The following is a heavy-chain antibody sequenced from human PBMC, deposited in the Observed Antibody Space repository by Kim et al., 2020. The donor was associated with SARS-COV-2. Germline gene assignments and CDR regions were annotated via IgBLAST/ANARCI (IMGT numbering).Heavy chain of an antibody. V-gene: IGHV3-23*01. CDR2: ISGSGGST. D-gene: IGHD5-12*01. J-gene: IGHJ4*02. CDR3: AKNGDPYGGYGGDY. Sequence: GGSLRLSCAASGFTFSSYAMSWVRQAPGKGLEWVSAISGSGGSTYYADSVKGRFTISRDNSKNTLYLQMNSLRAEDTAVYYCAKNGDPYGGYGGDYWGQGTLVTVSS. CDR1: GFTFSSYA.